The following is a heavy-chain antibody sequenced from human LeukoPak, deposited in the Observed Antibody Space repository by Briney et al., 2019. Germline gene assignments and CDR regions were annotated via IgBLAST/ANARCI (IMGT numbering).Heavy chain of an antibody. CDR2: IYHSGST. D-gene: IGHD2-15*01. J-gene: IGHJ6*02. CDR1: GGSISSGGYS. CDR3: ARGEGYCSGGSCYYYYGMDV. Sequence: PSETLSLTCAVSGGSISSGGYSWSWIRQPPGKGLEWIGCIYHSGSTYYNPSLKSRVTISVDRSKNQFSLKLSSVTAADTAVYYCARGEGYCSGGSCYYYYGMDVWGQGTTVTVSS. V-gene: IGHV4-30-2*01.